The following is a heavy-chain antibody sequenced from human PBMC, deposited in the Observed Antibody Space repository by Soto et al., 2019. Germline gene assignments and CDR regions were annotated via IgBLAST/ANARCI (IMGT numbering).Heavy chain of an antibody. Sequence: GGSLRLSCAASGFTFSSYAMHWVRQAPGKGLEWVAVISYDGSNKYYADSVKGRFTISRDNSKNTLYLQMNSLRAEDTAVYYCANGDGSSSIFDYWGQGTLVTVSS. J-gene: IGHJ4*02. CDR3: ANGDGSSSIFDY. CDR1: GFTFSSYA. D-gene: IGHD6-6*01. CDR2: ISYDGSNK. V-gene: IGHV3-30-3*01.